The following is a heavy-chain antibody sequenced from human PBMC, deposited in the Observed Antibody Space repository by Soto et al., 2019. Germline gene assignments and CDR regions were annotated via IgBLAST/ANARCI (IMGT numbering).Heavy chain of an antibody. CDR1: GGSLSDYY. Sequence: QVQLQQWGAGLLKPSETLSLTCAVSGGSLSDYYWPWIRQSPGKGLEWIGEIHPSGSTYYNQSLRSRVTRSVDTSKNQFSLTRTSLTAADTAIYYCARGRDEYKLGNVWGHGTTVTVSS. D-gene: IGHD1-1*01. CDR2: IHPSGST. J-gene: IGHJ6*02. V-gene: IGHV4-34*01. CDR3: ARGRDEYKLGNV.